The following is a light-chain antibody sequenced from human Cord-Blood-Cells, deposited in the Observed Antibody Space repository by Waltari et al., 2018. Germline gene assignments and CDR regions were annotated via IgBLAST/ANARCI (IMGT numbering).Light chain of an antibody. CDR3: CSYAGSSTYV. Sequence: QSALTQPASVSGSPGQSITISCTGTSSDVGSYNLASWYQQHPGKAPKLMIYVGSKRTSGVSNRFSGSESGNTACLTISGLQAGDEADYYCCSYAGSSTYVFGTETKVTVL. CDR1: SSDVGSYNL. CDR2: VGS. J-gene: IGLJ1*01. V-gene: IGLV2-23*01.